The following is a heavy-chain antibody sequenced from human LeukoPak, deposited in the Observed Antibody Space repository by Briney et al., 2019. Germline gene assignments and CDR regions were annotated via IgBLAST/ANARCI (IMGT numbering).Heavy chain of an antibody. CDR3: ARGPPPGATAYGVVDS. V-gene: IGHV4-34*01. CDR1: GESFSDYY. D-gene: IGHD3-10*01. Sequence: PSETLSLTCAVYGESFSDYYWIWIRQPPGKGLEWIGEINHGGSANCNPSLKSRIAISVDTSKNQFSLKLTSVTAADTAIYYCARGPPPGATAYGVVDSWGQGTLVTVSS. J-gene: IGHJ5*01. CDR2: INHGGSA.